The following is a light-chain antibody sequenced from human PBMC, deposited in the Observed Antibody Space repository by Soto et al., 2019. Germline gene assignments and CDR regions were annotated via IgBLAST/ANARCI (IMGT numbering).Light chain of an antibody. CDR1: QSISSY. J-gene: IGKJ3*01. Sequence: DIQMTQSPSSLSASVGDRVTITCRASQSISSYLNWYQQKPGKAPKLLIYAASSLQSGVPSRFSGSGYGTDFTLTISRLQPEDFATYYCQQSYSTPLTFGPGTKVDI. CDR3: QQSYSTPLT. CDR2: AAS. V-gene: IGKV1-39*01.